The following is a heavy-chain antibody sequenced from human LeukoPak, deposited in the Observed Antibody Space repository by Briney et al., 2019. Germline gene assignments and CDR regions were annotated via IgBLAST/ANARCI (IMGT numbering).Heavy chain of an antibody. CDR1: GYSFTSYW. Sequence: GESLKISCKGSGYSFTSYWIGWVRQMPGKGLEWMGIIYPGDSDTRYSPSFQGQVTISADKSISTAYLQWSSLKASDTAMNYCARQAPHYPWNYYDSSGYYPYFDYWGQGTLVTVSS. D-gene: IGHD3-22*01. CDR3: ARQAPHYPWNYYDSSGYYPYFDY. V-gene: IGHV5-51*01. J-gene: IGHJ4*02. CDR2: IYPGDSDT.